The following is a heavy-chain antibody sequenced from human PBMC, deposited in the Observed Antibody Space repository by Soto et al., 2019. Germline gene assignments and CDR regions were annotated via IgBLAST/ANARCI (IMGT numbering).Heavy chain of an antibody. Sequence: PGGSLRPSCAASGFTFSSYAMSWVRQAPGKGLEWVSAISGSGGSTYYADSVKGRFTISRDNSKNTLYLQMNSLRAEDTAVYYCATGDSSWYEGWFDPWGQGTLVTVSS. CDR2: ISGSGGST. J-gene: IGHJ5*02. V-gene: IGHV3-23*01. CDR1: GFTFSSYA. D-gene: IGHD6-13*01. CDR3: ATGDSSWYEGWFDP.